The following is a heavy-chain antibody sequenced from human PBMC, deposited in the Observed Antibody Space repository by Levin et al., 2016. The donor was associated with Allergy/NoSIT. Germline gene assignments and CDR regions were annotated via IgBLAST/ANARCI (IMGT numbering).Heavy chain of an antibody. CDR2: IKSKTDGGTT. CDR3: TTDSWLLGLDWFDP. V-gene: IGHV3-15*01. J-gene: IGHJ5*02. D-gene: IGHD3-22*01. Sequence: WIRQPPGKGLEWVGRIKSKTDGGTTDYAAPVKGRFTISRDDSKNTLYLQMNSLKTEDTAVYYCTTDSWLLGLDWFDPWGQGTLVTVSS.